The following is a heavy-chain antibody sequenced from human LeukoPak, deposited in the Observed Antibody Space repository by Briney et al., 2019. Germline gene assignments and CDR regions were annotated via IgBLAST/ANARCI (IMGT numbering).Heavy chain of an antibody. Sequence: GGSLRLSCAASGFTFSTYAMSWVRQAPGKGLEWVAVIWYDGSNKYYADSVKGRFTISRDNSKNTLYLQMNSLRAEDTAVYYCARDIVLDYWGQGTLVTVSS. CDR2: IWYDGSNK. CDR3: ARDIVLDY. D-gene: IGHD1-26*01. CDR1: GFTFSTYA. J-gene: IGHJ4*02. V-gene: IGHV3-33*08.